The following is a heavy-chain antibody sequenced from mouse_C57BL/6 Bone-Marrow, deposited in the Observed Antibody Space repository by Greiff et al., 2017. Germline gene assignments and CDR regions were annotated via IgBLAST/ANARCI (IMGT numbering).Heavy chain of an antibody. V-gene: IGHV5-9-1*02. D-gene: IGHD1-1*01. Sequence: EVMLVESGEGLVKPGGSLKLSCAASGFTFSSYAMSWVRQTPEKRLEWVAYISSGGDYIYYADTVKGRFTISRDNARNTLYLQMSSLKSEDTAMYYCTREGLLRWGVYFDYWGQGTTLTVSS. CDR1: GFTFSSYA. CDR2: ISSGGDYI. CDR3: TREGLLRWGVYFDY. J-gene: IGHJ2*01.